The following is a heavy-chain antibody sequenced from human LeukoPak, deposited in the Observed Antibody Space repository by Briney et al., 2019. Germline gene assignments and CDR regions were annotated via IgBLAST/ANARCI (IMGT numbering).Heavy chain of an antibody. V-gene: IGHV3-21*06. CDR3: ARHLNYYDSSGYYYGGPDAFDI. Sequence: GGSLRLSCAASGFTFDDYGMSWVRQAPGKGLEWVSSISSSSSYIYYADSVKGRFTISRDNAKNSLYLQMNSLRAEDTAVYYCARHLNYYDSSGYYYGGPDAFDIWGQGTMVTVSS. J-gene: IGHJ3*02. D-gene: IGHD3-22*01. CDR2: ISSSSSYI. CDR1: GFTFDDYG.